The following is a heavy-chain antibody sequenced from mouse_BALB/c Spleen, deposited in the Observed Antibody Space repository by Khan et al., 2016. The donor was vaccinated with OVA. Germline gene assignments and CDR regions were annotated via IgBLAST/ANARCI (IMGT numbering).Heavy chain of an antibody. CDR3: ARGYFGNYEFAY. V-gene: IGHV1S132*01. CDR1: GYTFTSYW. Sequence: QVQLKQSGAELVKPGASVKLSCKTSGYTFTSYWIQWVKQRPGQGLGWIGQIFPGTGTTYYNENLKGKATLTVDTSSNTAYMQFSSLTSEDSAVYFCARGYFGNYEFAYWGQGTLVTVSP. CDR2: IFPGTGTT. D-gene: IGHD2-1*01. J-gene: IGHJ3*01.